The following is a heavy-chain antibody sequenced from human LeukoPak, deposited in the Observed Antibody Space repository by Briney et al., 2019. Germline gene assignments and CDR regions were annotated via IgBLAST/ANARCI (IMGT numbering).Heavy chain of an antibody. V-gene: IGHV3-66*02. J-gene: IGHJ6*03. CDR2: IYSGGST. CDR3: ARDSVGATTYYYYMDV. CDR1: GFTVSSNY. Sequence: GGSLRLSCAASGFTVSSNYMSWVRQAPGKGLEWVSVIYSGGSTYYADSVKGRFTISRDNSKNTLYLQMNSLRAEDTAVYYCARDSVGATTYYYYMDVWGKGTTVTVSS. D-gene: IGHD1-26*01.